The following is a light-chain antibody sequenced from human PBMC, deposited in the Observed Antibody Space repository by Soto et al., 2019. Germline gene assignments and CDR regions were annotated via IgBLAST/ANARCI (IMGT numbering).Light chain of an antibody. CDR2: GAS. Sequence: EIVLTQSPGTLSLSPGERATLSCRASQSVSTSYLAWYQQKPGQAPRLLIYGASSRATGIPDRFSGSGSGADFTLTSSRLDPEDFAVYYCQQYGSVPLTFGGGTKVEIK. CDR1: QSVSTSY. CDR3: QQYGSVPLT. J-gene: IGKJ4*01. V-gene: IGKV3-20*01.